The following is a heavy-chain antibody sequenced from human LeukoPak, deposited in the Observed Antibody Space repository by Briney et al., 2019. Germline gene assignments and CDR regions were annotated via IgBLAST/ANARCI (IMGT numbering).Heavy chain of an antibody. CDR3: AKDNSMVRGEYNWFDP. V-gene: IGHV3-30*18. Sequence: PGGSLRLSCAASGFTFSSYGMHWVRQAPGKGLEWVAVISYDGSNKYYADSVKGRFTISRDNSKNTLYLQMNSLRTEDTAVYYCAKDNSMVRGEYNWFDPWGQGTLVTVSS. CDR2: ISYDGSNK. CDR1: GFTFSSYG. D-gene: IGHD3-10*01. J-gene: IGHJ5*02.